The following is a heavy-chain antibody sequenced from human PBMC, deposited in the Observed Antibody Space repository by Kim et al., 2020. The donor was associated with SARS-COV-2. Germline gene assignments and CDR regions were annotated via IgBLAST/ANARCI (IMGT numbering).Heavy chain of an antibody. J-gene: IGHJ4*02. V-gene: IGHV3-74*01. Sequence: DGTYRSYADSVKGRFTISRDNAKNTLYLQMNSLRAEDTAVYYCARDVLRIWGQGALVTVSS. CDR2: DGTYR. CDR3: ARDVLRI. D-gene: IGHD2-15*01.